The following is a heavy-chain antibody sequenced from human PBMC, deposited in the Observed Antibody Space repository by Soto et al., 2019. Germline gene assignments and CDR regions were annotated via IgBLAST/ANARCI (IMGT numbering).Heavy chain of an antibody. D-gene: IGHD6-13*01. Sequence: PGGSLRLSCAASGFTFSDYYMSWIRQAPGKGLEWVSYISSSGSTIYYADSVKGRFTISRDNAKNSLHLQMNSLRAEDTAVYYCARDALEQQLVRWDYYYYMDVWGKGTTVTVSS. CDR1: GFTFSDYY. CDR2: ISSSGSTI. V-gene: IGHV3-11*01. J-gene: IGHJ6*03. CDR3: ARDALEQQLVRWDYYYYMDV.